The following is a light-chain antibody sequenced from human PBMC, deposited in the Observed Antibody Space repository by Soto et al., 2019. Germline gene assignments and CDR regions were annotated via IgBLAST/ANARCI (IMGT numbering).Light chain of an antibody. CDR2: RND. Sequence: QSVLTQPPSASGTPGQRVTISCSGSSSNIGGNTVNWYQQLPGTAPKLLIYRNDQRPSGVPDRFSGSKSGTSASLAISGLQSEDAADYYCATWDDGLNGPVVFGGGTKLTVL. CDR3: ATWDDGLNGPVV. CDR1: SSNIGGNT. J-gene: IGLJ2*01. V-gene: IGLV1-44*01.